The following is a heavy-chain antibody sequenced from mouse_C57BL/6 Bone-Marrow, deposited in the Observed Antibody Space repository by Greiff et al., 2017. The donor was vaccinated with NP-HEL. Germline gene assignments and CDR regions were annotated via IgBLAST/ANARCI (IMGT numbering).Heavy chain of an antibody. CDR3: AREVGGIYYYGRDY. J-gene: IGHJ2*01. D-gene: IGHD1-1*01. V-gene: IGHV1-64*01. Sequence: VKLQQPGAELVKPGASVKLSCKASGYTFTSYWMHWVKQRPGQGLEWIGMIHPNSGGTNYNEKFKSKATLTVDKSSSTAYMQLSSLTSEDSAVYYCAREVGGIYYYGRDYWGQGTTLTVSS. CDR1: GYTFTSYW. CDR2: IHPNSGGT.